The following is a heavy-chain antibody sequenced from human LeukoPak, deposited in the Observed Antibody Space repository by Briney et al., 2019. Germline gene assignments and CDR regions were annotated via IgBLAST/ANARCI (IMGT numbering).Heavy chain of an antibody. D-gene: IGHD2-2*01. V-gene: IGHV1-69*13. CDR3: ARDRPMRVGYCSSTSCYGAFAAFDI. J-gene: IGHJ3*02. CDR2: IIPIFGTA. Sequence: SVKVSCKASGGTFSSYAISWVRQAPGQGLEWMGGIIPIFGTANYAQKFQGRVTITADESTSTAYMELSSLRSEDTAVYYCARDRPMRVGYCSSTSCYGAFAAFDIWGQGTMVTVSS. CDR1: GGTFSSYA.